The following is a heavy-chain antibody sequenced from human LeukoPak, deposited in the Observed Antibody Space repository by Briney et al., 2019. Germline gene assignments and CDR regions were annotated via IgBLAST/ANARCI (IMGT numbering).Heavy chain of an antibody. CDR3: ARETSSVRLDY. D-gene: IGHD3-10*01. J-gene: IGHJ4*02. CDR2: IIPILGIA. Sequence: GASVKVSCKASGGTFSSYAISWVRQAPGQGLEWMGRIIPILGIANYAQKFQGRVTITADKSTSTAYMELSSLRSEDTAVYYCARETSSVRLDYWGQGTLVTVSS. CDR1: GGTFSSYA. V-gene: IGHV1-69*04.